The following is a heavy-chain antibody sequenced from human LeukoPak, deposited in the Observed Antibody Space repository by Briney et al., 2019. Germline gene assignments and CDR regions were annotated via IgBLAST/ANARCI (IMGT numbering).Heavy chain of an antibody. CDR1: GGSISSYY. Sequence: PSETLSLTCTVSGGSISSYYWSWVRQPPGKGLEWIGYIYYSGSTNYNPSLKSRVTISVDTSKNQFSLTLSSVTAADTAVYYCARAIAVAGNFDYWGQGTLVTVSS. CDR3: ARAIAVAGNFDY. V-gene: IGHV4-59*13. D-gene: IGHD6-19*01. CDR2: IYYSGST. J-gene: IGHJ4*02.